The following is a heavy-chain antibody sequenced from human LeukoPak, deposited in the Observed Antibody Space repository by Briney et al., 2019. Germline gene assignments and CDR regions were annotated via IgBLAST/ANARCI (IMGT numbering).Heavy chain of an antibody. D-gene: IGHD6-19*01. Sequence: ASVKVSCKASGYTFSNHGLNWVRQASGQGLEWMGWINLKSGYTGYAQKFQGRVTITRDTSISTAYMELSSLRSEDTAVYYCARVAGSIDYWGQGTLVTVSS. CDR3: ARVAGSIDY. V-gene: IGHV1-8*03. CDR1: GYTFSNHG. J-gene: IGHJ4*02. CDR2: INLKSGYT.